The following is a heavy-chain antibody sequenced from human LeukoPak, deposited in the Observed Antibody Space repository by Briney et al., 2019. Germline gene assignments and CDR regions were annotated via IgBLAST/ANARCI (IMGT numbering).Heavy chain of an antibody. V-gene: IGHV4-30-2*01. CDR1: GGSISSGGYY. CDR2: IYHSGST. J-gene: IGHJ3*02. D-gene: IGHD6-13*01. CDR3: ASEASAAADAFDI. Sequence: SETLSLTCTVSGGSISSGGYYWSWIRQPPGKGLEWIGYIYHSGSTYYNPSLKSRVTISVDRSKNQFSLKLSSVTAADTAVYYCASEASAAADAFDIWGQGTMVTVSS.